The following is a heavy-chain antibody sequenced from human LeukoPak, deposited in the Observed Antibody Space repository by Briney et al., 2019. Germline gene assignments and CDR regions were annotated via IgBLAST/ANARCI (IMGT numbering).Heavy chain of an antibody. J-gene: IGHJ4*02. CDR2: IRYDGSNK. Sequence: GGSLRLSCAASGFTFSSYGMHWVRQAPGKGLEWVAFIRYDGSNKYYADSVKGRFTISRDNSKNTLYLQMNSLRAEDTAVYYCAKDLYYDFWSGYFRRFDHWGQGTLATVSS. CDR3: AKDLYYDFWSGYFRRFDH. CDR1: GFTFSSYG. V-gene: IGHV3-30*02. D-gene: IGHD3-3*01.